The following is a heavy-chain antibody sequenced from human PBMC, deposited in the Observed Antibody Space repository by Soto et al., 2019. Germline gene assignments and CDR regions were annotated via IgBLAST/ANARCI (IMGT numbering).Heavy chain of an antibody. J-gene: IGHJ6*02. D-gene: IGHD4-17*01. Sequence: QGQLVQSGAEVKKPGSSVRVSCKASGGTLSNYGISWVRQAPGQGLEWMGGIIPVFGTANYAQKFQGRVTITADESKSTVYMDVTSLRSEDTAVYYCSRGDATKIVVTTYYAMDEWGQGTTVSVSS. V-gene: IGHV1-69*12. CDR3: SRGDATKIVVTTYYAMDE. CDR1: GGTLSNYG. CDR2: IIPVFGTA.